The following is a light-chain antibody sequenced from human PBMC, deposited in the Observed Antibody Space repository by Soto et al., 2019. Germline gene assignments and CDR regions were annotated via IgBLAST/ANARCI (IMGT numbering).Light chain of an antibody. CDR1: GSDVGGYNY. V-gene: IGLV2-8*01. CDR3: RSYAGRKYAV. Sequence: QSALTQPPAASGSPGQSVTISCTGTGSDVGGYNYVSWYQHHPGKAPKLMIYEVDKRPSGVPDRFSGSKSGNTASLTVSGLQAEDEADYYCRSYAGRKYAVFGGGTQLTVL. J-gene: IGLJ7*01. CDR2: EVD.